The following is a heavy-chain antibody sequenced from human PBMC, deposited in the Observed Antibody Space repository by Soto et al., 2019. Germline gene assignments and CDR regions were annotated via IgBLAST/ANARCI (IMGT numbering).Heavy chain of an antibody. CDR1: GFTISTYA. CDR3: AKDRATLRGTPEAFHI. V-gene: IGHV3-23*01. D-gene: IGHD1-26*01. J-gene: IGHJ3*02. CDR2: ISGSGGST. Sequence: PGGSLRLSCAASGFTISTYAMTWVRQAPGKGLEWVSAISGSGGSTYFADSVKGRFTISRDNSKNTLHLQMNSLRAEDTAVYYCAKDRATLRGTPEAFHIWGKGTIVTGSS.